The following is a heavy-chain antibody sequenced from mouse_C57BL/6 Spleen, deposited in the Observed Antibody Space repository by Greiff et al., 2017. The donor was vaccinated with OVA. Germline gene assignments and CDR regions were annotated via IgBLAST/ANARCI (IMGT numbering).Heavy chain of an antibody. CDR3: TTFYGNLDWYFDV. D-gene: IGHD2-1*01. CDR1: GFNIKDDY. CDR2: IDPENGDT. Sequence: VQLQQSGAELVRPGASVKLSCTASGFNIKDDYMHWVKQRPEQGLEWIGWIDPENGDTEYASKFQGKATITADTSSNTAYLQLSSLTSEDTAVYYGTTFYGNLDWYFDVWGTGTTVTVSS. J-gene: IGHJ1*03. V-gene: IGHV14-4*01.